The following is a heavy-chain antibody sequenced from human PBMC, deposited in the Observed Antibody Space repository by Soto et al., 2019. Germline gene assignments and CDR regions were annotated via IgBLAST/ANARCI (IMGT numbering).Heavy chain of an antibody. CDR2: ISSTGAYT. CDR1: GFTFSSYA. V-gene: IGHV3-23*01. CDR3: AKNGPRTRDGIDY. D-gene: IGHD1-26*01. J-gene: IGHJ4*02. Sequence: EVPLLESGGGLVQPGGSLRLSCAASGFTFSSYAMSWVRQAPGKGLEWVSTISSTGAYTYYADSVKGRFTISRDNSENTLYLQMNSLRAEDTAVYYCAKNGPRTRDGIDYWGQGTLVTVSS.